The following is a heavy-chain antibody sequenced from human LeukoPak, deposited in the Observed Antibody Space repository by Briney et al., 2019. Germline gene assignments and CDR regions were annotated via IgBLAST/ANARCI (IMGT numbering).Heavy chain of an antibody. CDR3: AGRTYYYDSSGYYIDY. CDR2: ISSSSSYI. V-gene: IGHV3-21*01. Sequence: GGSLRLSCAASGFTFRSYSMNWVRQAPGKGLEWVSSISSSSSYIYYADSVKGRFTISRDNAKNSLYLQMNSLRAEDTAVYYCAGRTYYYDSSGYYIDYWGQGTLVTVSS. D-gene: IGHD3-22*01. J-gene: IGHJ4*02. CDR1: GFTFRSYS.